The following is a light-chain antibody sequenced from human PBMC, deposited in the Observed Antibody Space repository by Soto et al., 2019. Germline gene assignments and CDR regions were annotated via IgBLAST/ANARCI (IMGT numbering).Light chain of an antibody. V-gene: IGKV1-17*01. CDR3: LPHDTYPFT. CDR1: QGINNL. CDR2: AAS. J-gene: IGKJ3*01. Sequence: DIQMTQSPSSLSASVGDRVTITCRASQGINNLLGWYQQGPGKAPKRLIYAASNLEGRVPSTFSGRESGTESTLTISSLQPEDFANYYCLPHDTYPFTFGPGTKVDV.